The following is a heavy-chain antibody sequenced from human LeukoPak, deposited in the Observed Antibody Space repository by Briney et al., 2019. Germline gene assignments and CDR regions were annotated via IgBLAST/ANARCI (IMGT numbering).Heavy chain of an antibody. CDR1: GGSIISYY. D-gene: IGHD5/OR15-5a*01. J-gene: IGHJ4*02. CDR3: ARQAGLAGLEY. V-gene: IGHV4-59*08. Sequence: PSETLSLTCTVSGGSIISYYWSWIRQPPGKGLEWIGYIYYNGGTNYSPSLKSRVTISLGTSKNQVSLKLSSVTAADTAVYYCARQAGLAGLEYWGEGTLVTVSS. CDR2: IYYNGGT.